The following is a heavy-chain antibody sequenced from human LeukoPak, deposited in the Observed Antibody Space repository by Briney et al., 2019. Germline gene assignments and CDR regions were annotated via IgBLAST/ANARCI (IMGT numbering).Heavy chain of an antibody. CDR1: GYTCTGYY. CDR3: ARPYFTNGVCYYDY. CDR2: INPNSGGT. Sequence: ASVKVSCKASGYTCTGYYMHWVRQAPGQGLEWMGWINPNSGGTNYAQKFQGRVTMTRDTSISTAYMELSRLRSDDTAVYYCARPYFTNGVCYYDYWGQGTLVTVSS. V-gene: IGHV1-2*02. J-gene: IGHJ4*02. D-gene: IGHD2-8*01.